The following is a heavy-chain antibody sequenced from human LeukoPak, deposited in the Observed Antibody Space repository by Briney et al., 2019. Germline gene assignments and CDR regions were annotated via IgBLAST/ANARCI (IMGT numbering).Heavy chain of an antibody. V-gene: IGHV3-74*01. CDR1: GFTFSSYW. CDR3: ARVVSSSWSNWFDP. Sequence: GGSLRLSCAASGFTFSSYWMHWVRQAPGKGLVWVSRINSDGSSTSYADSVKGRFTISRDNAKNTLYLQMNSLRAEDTAVYYCARVVSSSWSNWFDPWGQGTLVTVYS. CDR2: INSDGSST. D-gene: IGHD6-13*01. J-gene: IGHJ5*02.